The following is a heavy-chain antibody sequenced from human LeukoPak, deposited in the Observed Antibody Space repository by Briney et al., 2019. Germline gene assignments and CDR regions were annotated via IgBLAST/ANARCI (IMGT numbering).Heavy chain of an antibody. CDR3: ARSGGYSYGYFDY. V-gene: IGHV4-59*01. CDR2: IYYSGST. D-gene: IGHD5-18*01. Sequence: PSETLSLTCTVFGGSISSYYWSWIRQPPGKGLEWIGYIYYSGSTNYNPSLKSRVTISVDTSKNQFSLKLSSVTAADTAVYYCARSGGYSYGYFDYWGQGTLVTVSS. CDR1: GGSISSYY. J-gene: IGHJ4*02.